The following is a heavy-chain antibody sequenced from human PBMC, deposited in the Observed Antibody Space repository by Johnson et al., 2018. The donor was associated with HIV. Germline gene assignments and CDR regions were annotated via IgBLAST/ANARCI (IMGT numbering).Heavy chain of an antibody. CDR2: IATADNT. D-gene: IGHD1-26*01. J-gene: IGHJ3*01. CDR3: ARGSYDGDAFDL. V-gene: IGHV3-13*01. CDR1: GFTFDDYA. Sequence: VQLVESGGGVVRPGGSLRLSCAASGFTFDDYAMHWVRQAPGKGLEWVSGIATADNTYYIDSVKGRFTISRENGKNSLYLQLNNLRAGDTALYYCARGSYDGDAFDLWGQGTMVTVSS.